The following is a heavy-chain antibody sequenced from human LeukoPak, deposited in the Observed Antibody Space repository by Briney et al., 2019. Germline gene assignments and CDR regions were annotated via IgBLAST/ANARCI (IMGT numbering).Heavy chain of an antibody. Sequence: SVNVSCKASGFTFTSSAMQWERQARGQRLEWIGWIVVGSGNTNYAQKFQERVTITMDMSTSTAYMELSSLRSEDTAVYYCAAVDMTTVTPGAFDYWGQGTLVTVSS. D-gene: IGHD4-17*01. J-gene: IGHJ4*02. CDR3: AAVDMTTVTPGAFDY. V-gene: IGHV1-58*02. CDR1: GFTFTSSA. CDR2: IVVGSGNT.